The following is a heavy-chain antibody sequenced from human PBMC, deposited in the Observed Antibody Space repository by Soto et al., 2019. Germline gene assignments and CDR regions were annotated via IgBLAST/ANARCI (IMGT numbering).Heavy chain of an antibody. CDR3: ARDQDIAAAEGPYYYYGMDV. J-gene: IGHJ6*02. D-gene: IGHD6-13*01. CDR2: IIPIFGTA. CDR1: GGTFSSYA. Sequence: SVKVSCKASGGTFSSYAISWVRQAPGQGLEWMGGIIPIFGTANYAQKFQGRVTITADESTSTAYMELSSLRSEDTAVYYCARDQDIAAAEGPYYYYGMDVWGQGTTVTVSS. V-gene: IGHV1-69*13.